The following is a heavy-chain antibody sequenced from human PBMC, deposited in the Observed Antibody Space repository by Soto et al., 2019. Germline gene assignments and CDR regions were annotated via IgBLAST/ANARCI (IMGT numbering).Heavy chain of an antibody. V-gene: IGHV4-4*02. CDR1: GDSISNSRW. Sequence: QVQLPESGPGLVKPSGTLSLTCAVSGDSISNSRWWTWVRQPPGKGLEWIGDIFHSGDTNYNPSLKSRVFISVDKSQNQFSLKVSSVTAADTAVYYCAYSTGWYRHDVWGQGTVVTVSS. D-gene: IGHD6-19*01. J-gene: IGHJ3*01. CDR2: IFHSGDT. CDR3: AYSTGWYRHDV.